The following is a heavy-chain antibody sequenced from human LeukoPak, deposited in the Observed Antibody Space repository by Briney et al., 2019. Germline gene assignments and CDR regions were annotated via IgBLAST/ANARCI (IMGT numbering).Heavy chain of an antibody. J-gene: IGHJ4*02. CDR1: ACTLSSDA. Sequence: EFSVKVSCKASACTLSSDAISWVRQAPGQGLECMGGIIPIFGTANYAQKFQGRVTITADESRSTAYMELSSLRSEDTAVYYCARDLQSYIVVVPAASLLGYWGQGTLVTVSP. D-gene: IGHD2-2*01. CDR3: ARDLQSYIVVVPAASLLGY. CDR2: IIPIFGTA. V-gene: IGHV1-69*13.